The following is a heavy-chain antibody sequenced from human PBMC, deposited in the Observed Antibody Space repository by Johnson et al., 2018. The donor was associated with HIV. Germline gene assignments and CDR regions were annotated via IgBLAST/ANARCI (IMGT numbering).Heavy chain of an antibody. Sequence: VQLVESGGGLVKTGGSLRLSCAASGITFSDYYMSWIRQAPGKGLEWVSYISSSGSTIYYADSVKGRFTISRDNAKNSLYLQMNSLRAEDTAVYFCARSPQIVVVTSVHDAFDIWGQGTRVIVSS. J-gene: IGHJ3*02. D-gene: IGHD2-21*02. CDR1: GITFSDYY. V-gene: IGHV3-11*04. CDR3: ARSPQIVVVTSVHDAFDI. CDR2: ISSSGSTI.